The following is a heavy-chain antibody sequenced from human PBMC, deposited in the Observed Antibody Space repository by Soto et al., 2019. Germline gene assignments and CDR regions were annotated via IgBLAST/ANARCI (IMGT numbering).Heavy chain of an antibody. CDR2: IIPIFGTA. CDR3: ARVQLERRRPYYYYGMDV. J-gene: IGHJ6*02. V-gene: IGHV1-69*13. Sequence: GASVKVSCKASGYTFTSYGTSWVRQAPGQGLEWMGGIIPIFGTANYAQKFQGRVTITADESTSTAYMELSSLRSEDTAVYYCARVQLERRRPYYYYGMDVWGQGTTVTVSS. D-gene: IGHD1-1*01. CDR1: GYTFTSYG.